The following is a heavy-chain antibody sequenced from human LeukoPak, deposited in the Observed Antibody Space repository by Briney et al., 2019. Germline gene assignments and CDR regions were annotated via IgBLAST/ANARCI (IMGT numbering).Heavy chain of an antibody. J-gene: IGHJ5*02. CDR1: GFNFRAHW. D-gene: IGHD2-2*01. CDR3: ARIGHDLYQTFDL. Sequence: GGSLRLSCTTSGFNFRAHWMGWVRQAPGKGLEWVANIHQHGSKENYLDSVKGRFTISRDNAKSSIYLQMNSLRAEDTAIYYCARIGHDLYQTFDLWGNGNLITVSS. V-gene: IGHV3-7*03. CDR2: IHQHGSKE.